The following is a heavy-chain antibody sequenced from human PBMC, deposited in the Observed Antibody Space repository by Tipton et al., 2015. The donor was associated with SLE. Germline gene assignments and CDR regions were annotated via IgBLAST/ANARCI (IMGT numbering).Heavy chain of an antibody. CDR1: GYTFTNYD. CDR2: ISGYNGNT. CDR3: ARDGNSGSYYALYHYYHMDV. D-gene: IGHD1-26*01. V-gene: IGHV1-18*01. Sequence: QLVQSGAEVKKPGASVKVSCKASGYTFTNYDINWVRQAPGQGLEWMGWISGYNGNTNYAQKFQGRVTMTTDTSTSTAYMELRSLRSDDTAVYYCARDGNSGSYYALYHYYHMDVWGKGTTVTVSS. J-gene: IGHJ6*03.